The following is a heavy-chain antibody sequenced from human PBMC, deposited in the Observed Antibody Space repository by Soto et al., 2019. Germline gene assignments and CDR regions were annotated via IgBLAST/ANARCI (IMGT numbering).Heavy chain of an antibody. Sequence: EVQLVESGGGLVQPGGSLRLSCAASGFTVSATYMSWVRQAPGKGLEWVSYIYSDGRAFYADSVKGRFTLSRDNSKNTLYLQMNSLRVEDTAIYCCARDRHRAYGGQGTLVTVSS. J-gene: IGHJ4*02. D-gene: IGHD3-16*02. V-gene: IGHV3-66*01. CDR2: IYSDGRA. CDR3: ARDRHRAY. CDR1: GFTVSATY.